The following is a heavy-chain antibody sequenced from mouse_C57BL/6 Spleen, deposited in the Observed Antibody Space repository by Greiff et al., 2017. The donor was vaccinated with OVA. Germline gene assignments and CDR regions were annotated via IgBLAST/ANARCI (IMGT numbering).Heavy chain of an antibody. V-gene: IGHV5-17*01. J-gene: IGHJ3*01. CDR1: GFTFSDYG. CDR3: AGGKFPDDYDGAWFAY. CDR2: LSSGSSTI. Sequence: EVKLVESGGGLVKPGGSLKLSCAASGFTFSDYGMHWVRQAPEKGLEWVAYLSSGSSTIYYADTVKGRFTISRVNAKNTLFLQMTSLRSEDTAMYDCAGGKFPDDYDGAWFAYWGQGTLVTVSA. D-gene: IGHD2-4*01.